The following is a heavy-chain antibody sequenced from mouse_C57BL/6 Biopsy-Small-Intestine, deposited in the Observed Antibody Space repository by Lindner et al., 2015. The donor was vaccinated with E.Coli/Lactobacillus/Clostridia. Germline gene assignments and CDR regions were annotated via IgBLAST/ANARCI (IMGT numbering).Heavy chain of an antibody. J-gene: IGHJ4*01. CDR3: ARDYGSCYAMDY. V-gene: IGHV3-5*01. Sequence: VQLQESGPGLVKPSQTVFLTCTVTGISITTGNYRWSWIRQFPGNKLEWIGYIYYSGTITYNPSLTSRTTITRDTPKNQFFLEVNSLTAEDTATYYCARDYGSCYAMDYWGQGTSVTVSS. D-gene: IGHD1-1*01. CDR2: IYYSGTI. CDR1: GISITTGNYR.